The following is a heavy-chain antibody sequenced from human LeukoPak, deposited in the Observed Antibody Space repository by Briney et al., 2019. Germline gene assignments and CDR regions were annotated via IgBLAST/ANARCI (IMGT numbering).Heavy chain of an antibody. D-gene: IGHD3-3*01. Sequence: GGSLRLSCAASGFTFSSYAMHWVRQAPGKGLEWVAVISYDGSNKYYADSVKGRFTISRDNSKNTLYLQMNSLRAEDTAVYYCARDPPMITIFGVVPNYYFDYWGQGTLVTVSS. CDR2: ISYDGSNK. CDR3: ARDPPMITIFGVVPNYYFDY. CDR1: GFTFSSYA. J-gene: IGHJ4*02. V-gene: IGHV3-30-3*01.